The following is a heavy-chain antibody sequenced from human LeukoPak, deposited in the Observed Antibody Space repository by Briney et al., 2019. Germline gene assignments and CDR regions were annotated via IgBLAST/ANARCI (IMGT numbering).Heavy chain of an antibody. J-gene: IGHJ5*02. V-gene: IGHV3-11*01. CDR3: ARGRCSGASCYGYNWFDP. Sequence: GGSLRLSCAASGFTFSDYYMSWIRQAPGKGLEWVSCISSSGNTILYADSVKGRFTVSRDNAKNSLYLQMNGLRAEDTAVYYCARGRCSGASCYGYNWFDPWGQGTLVTVSS. CDR2: ISSSGNTI. CDR1: GFTFSDYY. D-gene: IGHD2-2*01.